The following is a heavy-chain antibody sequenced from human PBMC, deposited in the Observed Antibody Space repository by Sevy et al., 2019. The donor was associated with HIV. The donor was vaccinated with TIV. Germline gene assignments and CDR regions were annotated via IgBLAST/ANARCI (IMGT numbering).Heavy chain of an antibody. Sequence: GGSLRLSCVASGFTFRSFSMHWVRQAPGKGLEWVAAIWYDGKTERYADSVQVRFTNSRDNSKKTLYLQMNSLRDEDTAIYYCARDAARVIVPTAGFDSWGQGTLVTVSS. D-gene: IGHD1-1*01. J-gene: IGHJ5*01. CDR3: ARDAARVIVPTAGFDS. CDR1: GFTFRSFS. CDR2: IWYDGKTE. V-gene: IGHV3-33*01.